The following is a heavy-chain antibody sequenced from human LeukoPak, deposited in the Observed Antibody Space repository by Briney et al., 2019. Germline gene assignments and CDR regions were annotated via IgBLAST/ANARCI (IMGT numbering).Heavy chain of an antibody. D-gene: IGHD3-16*01. CDR1: GFTFSGSA. J-gene: IGHJ4*02. Sequence: GGSLRLSCAASGFTFSGSAIHWVRQASGKGLEWVGHIRRKGNDYATAYTASVKGRFTISRDDSKNTAFLQMDSLKTEDTAVYFCARLGGSPPYFDYWGQGTLVTVSS. V-gene: IGHV3-73*01. CDR2: IRRKGNDYAT. CDR3: ARLGGSPPYFDY.